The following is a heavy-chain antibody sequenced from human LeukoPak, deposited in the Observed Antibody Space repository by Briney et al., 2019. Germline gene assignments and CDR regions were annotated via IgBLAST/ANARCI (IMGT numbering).Heavy chain of an antibody. CDR2: IYYTGRT. V-gene: IGHV4-39*02. CDR3: ARDFRETHFDS. J-gene: IGHJ4*02. D-gene: IGHD3-10*01. Sequence: PSETLSLTCSVSGGSISNGDYFWGWIRQPPGKGLEWIGTIYYTGRTYYNPSLESRVSISVDPSKSHFSLTLRFVTAADTALYYCARDFRETHFDSWGQGILVSVSS. CDR1: GGSISNGDYF.